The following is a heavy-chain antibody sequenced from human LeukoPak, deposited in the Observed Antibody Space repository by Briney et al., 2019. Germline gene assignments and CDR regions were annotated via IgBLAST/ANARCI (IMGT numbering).Heavy chain of an antibody. D-gene: IGHD6-13*01. CDR2: ISYSGST. CDR1: SDSISSGRFY. CDR3: ASLLSGFISSWCPDYYYGVDV. V-gene: IGHV4-39*01. Sequence: SETLSLTCTVSSDSISSGRFYGGWIRQPPGRGLEWIATISYSGSTYYNPSLRSRVTMSIDTSKNQFSLKLSSVTAADTAVYYCASLLSGFISSWCPDYYYGVDVWGQGTTVSVSS. J-gene: IGHJ6*02.